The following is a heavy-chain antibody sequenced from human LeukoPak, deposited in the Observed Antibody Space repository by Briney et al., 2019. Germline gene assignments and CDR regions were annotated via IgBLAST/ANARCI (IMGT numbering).Heavy chain of an antibody. CDR2: ISSSGSTI. CDR3: ARGTRYSSGWTFDY. CDR1: GFTFSSYE. D-gene: IGHD6-19*01. J-gene: IGHJ4*02. V-gene: IGHV3-48*03. Sequence: GGSLRLSCAASGFTFSSYEMNWVRQAPGKGLEWVSYISSSGSTIYYADSVKGRFTISRDNAKNSLYLQMNSLRAEDTAVYYCARGTRYSSGWTFDYWGQGTLVTVSS.